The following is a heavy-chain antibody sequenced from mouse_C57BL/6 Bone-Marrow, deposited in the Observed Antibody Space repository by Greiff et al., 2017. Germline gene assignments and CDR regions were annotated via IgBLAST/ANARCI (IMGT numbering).Heavy chain of an antibody. V-gene: IGHV5-16*01. Sequence: EVKLVESEGGLVQPGSSMKLSCTASGFTFSDYYMAWVRQVPEKGLEWVANINYDGSSTYYLDSLKSRFIISRDNAKNILYLQMSSLKSGDTATYYCAREGQDFYFDYWGQGTTLTVSS. D-gene: IGHD3-3*01. CDR1: GFTFSDYY. CDR3: AREGQDFYFDY. J-gene: IGHJ2*01. CDR2: INYDGSST.